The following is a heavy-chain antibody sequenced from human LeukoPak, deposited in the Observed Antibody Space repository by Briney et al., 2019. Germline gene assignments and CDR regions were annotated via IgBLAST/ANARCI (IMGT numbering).Heavy chain of an antibody. CDR3: ARGDSSGWYPTGYFDY. Sequence: SETLSLTCTVSGGSISSGGYYWSWIRQHPGKGLEWIGYIYYSGSTYYNPSLKSRVTISVDTSKNQFSLKLSSVTAADTAVYYCARGDSSGWYPTGYFDYWGQGTLVTVSS. J-gene: IGHJ4*02. CDR2: IYYSGST. D-gene: IGHD6-19*01. V-gene: IGHV4-31*03. CDR1: GGSISSGGYY.